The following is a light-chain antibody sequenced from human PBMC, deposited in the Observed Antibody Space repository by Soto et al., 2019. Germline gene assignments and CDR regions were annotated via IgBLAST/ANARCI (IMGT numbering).Light chain of an antibody. V-gene: IGKV1-39*01. CDR3: QQFYYYPHT. J-gene: IGKJ2*01. CDR1: QAIHSY. Sequence: DIQMTQSPSSLSASVGDRVTITCRASQAIHSYLNWYQQKAGKVPEVLIYGTSTLQPGVPSRFTGSGYGTDFTLTINNVQPEDFATYYCQQFYYYPHTFGQGTKLEVK. CDR2: GTS.